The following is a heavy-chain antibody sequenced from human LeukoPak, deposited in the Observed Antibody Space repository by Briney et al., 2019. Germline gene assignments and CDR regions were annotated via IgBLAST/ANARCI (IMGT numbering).Heavy chain of an antibody. CDR1: GVTFSSAG. CDR2: VTTRDSRM. J-gene: IGHJ4*02. Sequence: PGGSLRLSCAASGVTFSSAGMSWVRQAPGKGLEWVSGVTTRDSRMYYADSVRGRFTLSRDNANNALHLQMSSLTAEDTAVYYCARDPSTDRFQFFDYWGQGVQVTVSS. CDR3: ARDPSTDRFQFFDY. D-gene: IGHD1-14*01. V-gene: IGHV3-21*01.